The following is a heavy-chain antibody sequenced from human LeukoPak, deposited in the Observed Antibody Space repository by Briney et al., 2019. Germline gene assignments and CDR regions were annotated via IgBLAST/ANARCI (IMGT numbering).Heavy chain of an antibody. D-gene: IGHD6-19*01. J-gene: IGHJ4*02. CDR3: ARDVGNSGWYTFDY. CDR1: GDSFSSINGA. V-gene: IGHV6-1*01. CDR2: TYYRSKWYN. Sequence: SQTLSLTCAISGDSFSSINGAWNWIRQSPSRGLEWLGRTYYRSKWYNDYAVSMKGRITINPDTSKNQSSLQLNSVTPEDTAVYYCARDVGNSGWYTFDYWGQGTLVTVSS.